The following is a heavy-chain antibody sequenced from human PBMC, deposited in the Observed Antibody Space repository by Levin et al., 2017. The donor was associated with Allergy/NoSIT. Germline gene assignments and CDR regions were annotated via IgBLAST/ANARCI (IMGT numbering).Heavy chain of an antibody. Sequence: GESLKISCTASGFTFPNYAINWVRQAPGEGLEWVSTISGPGDTTYYAESVKGRFTISRDNSKNTVYLQMNSLRADDTAIYYCTREGVSTNGWYGGFWGQGTLVTVSS. CDR2: ISGPGDTT. D-gene: IGHD6-19*01. CDR1: GFTFPNYA. J-gene: IGHJ4*02. V-gene: IGHV3-23*01. CDR3: TREGVSTNGWYGGF.